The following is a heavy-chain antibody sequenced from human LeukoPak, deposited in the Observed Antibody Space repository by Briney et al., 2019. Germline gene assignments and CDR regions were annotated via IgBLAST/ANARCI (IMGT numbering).Heavy chain of an antibody. CDR3: ARGEGARDGYNYAGPFYFDY. CDR1: GGPFSDYY. J-gene: IGHJ4*01. Sequence: SETLSLTCAVYGGPFSDYYWSWIRQPPGKGLEWIGKINHSGSTNYSPSLKSRVTISIDTSKNQYSLKLNSMTAADTAVYYCARGEGARDGYNYAGPFYFDYWGHGTLVTVSS. D-gene: IGHD5-24*01. V-gene: IGHV4-34*01. CDR2: INHSGST.